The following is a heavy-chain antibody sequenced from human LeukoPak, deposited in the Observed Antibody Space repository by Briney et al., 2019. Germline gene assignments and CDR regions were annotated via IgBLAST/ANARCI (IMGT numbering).Heavy chain of an antibody. CDR1: GYTFTGYY. Sequence: GASVKVSCKASGYTFTGYYIHWVRQAPGQGLEWTGRINPNSGGTNYAQKFQGRVTMTRDTSISTAYMELSRLRSDDTAVYYCARERVAAAGTNWFDPWGQGTLVTVSS. V-gene: IGHV1-2*06. D-gene: IGHD6-13*01. J-gene: IGHJ5*02. CDR3: ARERVAAAGTNWFDP. CDR2: INPNSGGT.